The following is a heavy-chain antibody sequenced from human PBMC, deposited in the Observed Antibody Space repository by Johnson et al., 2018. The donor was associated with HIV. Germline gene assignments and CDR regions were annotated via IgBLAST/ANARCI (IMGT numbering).Heavy chain of an antibody. CDR3: AKLSGTYSLFDPVDI. Sequence: QVQLVESGGGVVQPGGSLRLSCAASGFTFSTHGMNWVRQAPGRGLEWVAFIGYDGSNKYYADSVKGRFTISRDNFKNTLSLQMNSLSTEDTAVYFCAKLSGTYSLFDPVDIWSQGSMVTVSS. J-gene: IGHJ3*02. D-gene: IGHD1-26*01. CDR1: GFTFSTHG. V-gene: IGHV3-30*02. CDR2: IGYDGSNK.